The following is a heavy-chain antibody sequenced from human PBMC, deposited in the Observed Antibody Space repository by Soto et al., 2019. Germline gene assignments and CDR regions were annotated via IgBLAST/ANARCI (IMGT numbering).Heavy chain of an antibody. CDR2: ILHDGSAE. CDR3: ARRRDGYSFYFYYGMDG. Sequence: PGGSLRLSCAVSGFTFTSYGMHWVRQAPGKGLEWMALILHDGSAEYYADFVKGRFTISRDNSKNTLYLQMNSLRAEDTAVYYCARRRDGYSFYFYYGMDGWGQGTTVTVSS. D-gene: IGHD4-4*01. V-gene: IGHV3-30*03. J-gene: IGHJ6*02. CDR1: GFTFTSYG.